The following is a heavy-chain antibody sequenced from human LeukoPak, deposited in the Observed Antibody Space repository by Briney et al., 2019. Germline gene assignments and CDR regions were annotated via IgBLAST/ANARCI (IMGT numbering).Heavy chain of an antibody. D-gene: IGHD6-13*01. J-gene: IGHJ5*02. Sequence: GESLKISCQGVGYSFTGYWIGWVRQMPGKGMEWMGVIYPGDLRVRYNPSFQGQVTISVDKSINTAYLQWVSLRASDSAMYCACRDLTSTWSFPWGQGTLVTVSS. CDR1: GYSFTGYW. CDR2: IYPGDLRV. CDR3: CRDLTSTWSFP. V-gene: IGHV5-51*01.